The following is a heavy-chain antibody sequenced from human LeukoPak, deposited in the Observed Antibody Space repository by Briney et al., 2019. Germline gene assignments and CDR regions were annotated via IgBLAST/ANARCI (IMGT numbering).Heavy chain of an antibody. Sequence: ASVKVSCKASGGTFSSYAISWVRQAPGQGLEWMGGIIPIFGTANYAQKFQGRVTITADKSTSTAYMELSSLRSEDTAVYYCARDRRYFDWLSPGPPVSYYGMDVWGKGTTVTVSS. D-gene: IGHD3-9*01. J-gene: IGHJ6*04. CDR2: IIPIFGTA. V-gene: IGHV1-69*06. CDR1: GGTFSSYA. CDR3: ARDRRYFDWLSPGPPVSYYGMDV.